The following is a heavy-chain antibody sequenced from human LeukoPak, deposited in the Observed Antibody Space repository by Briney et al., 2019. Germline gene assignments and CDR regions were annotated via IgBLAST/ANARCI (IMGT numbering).Heavy chain of an antibody. Sequence: KPSETLSLTCTVSGGSISSSSYYWGWIRQPPGKGLEWIGSIYYSGSTYYNPSLKSRVTISVDTSKNQFSLKLSSVTAADTAVYYCARQDLYGDYGYWYFDLWGRGTLVTVSS. CDR1: GGSISSSSYY. J-gene: IGHJ2*01. D-gene: IGHD4-17*01. V-gene: IGHV4-39*01. CDR3: ARQDLYGDYGYWYFDL. CDR2: IYYSGST.